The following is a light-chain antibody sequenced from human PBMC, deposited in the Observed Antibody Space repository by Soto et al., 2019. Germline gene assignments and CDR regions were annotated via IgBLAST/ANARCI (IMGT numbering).Light chain of an antibody. Sequence: QMTQSPSSLSVSIGDRVTITCQASQDVGNSLQWYQQKPGKAPKLLIYDASKLETGVPLRFSGSGSGTDFTFTISTLQTEDTATYYCQHYDNLPPYTFGQGTKVEVK. V-gene: IGKV1-33*01. CDR2: DAS. CDR1: QDVGNS. J-gene: IGKJ2*01. CDR3: QHYDNLPPYT.